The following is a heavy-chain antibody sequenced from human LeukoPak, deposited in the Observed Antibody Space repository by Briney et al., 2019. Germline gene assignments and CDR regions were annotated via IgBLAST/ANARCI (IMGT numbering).Heavy chain of an antibody. V-gene: IGHV3-74*01. CDR1: RFSFSAYI. CDR2: INSDGSST. J-gene: IGHJ4*02. CDR3: ARDLNPYYYDSSGYYLYY. Sequence: GGSLRLSCVASRFSFSAYIMHWVRQAPGKGLVWVSRINSDGSSTSYADSVKGRFTISRDNAKNTLYLQMNSLRAEDTAVYYCARDLNPYYYDSSGYYLYYWGQGTLVTVSS. D-gene: IGHD3-22*01.